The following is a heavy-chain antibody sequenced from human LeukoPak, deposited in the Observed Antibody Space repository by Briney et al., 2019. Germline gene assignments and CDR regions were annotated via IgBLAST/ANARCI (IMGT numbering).Heavy chain of an antibody. CDR3: ARAGSDYGGNPLEYYYYYMDV. CDR2: IIPILGTA. CDR1: GGTFSSYA. V-gene: IGHV1-69*05. Sequence: SVKVSCKASGGTFSSYAISWVRQAPGQGLEWMGGIIPILGTANYAQKFQGRVTITTDESTSTAYMELSSLRSEDTAVYYCARAGSDYGGNPLEYYYYYMDVWGKGTTVTVSS. D-gene: IGHD4-23*01. J-gene: IGHJ6*03.